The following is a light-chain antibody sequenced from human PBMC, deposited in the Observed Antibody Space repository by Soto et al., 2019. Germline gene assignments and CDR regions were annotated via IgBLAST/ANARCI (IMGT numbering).Light chain of an antibody. CDR2: GAS. J-gene: IGKJ1*01. CDR3: QQYGSSPGT. V-gene: IGKV3-20*01. Sequence: EKVLTQSPAPLSVSPGERVILSCRASQSVDISLAWYQQKPGQAPRLLIFGASIRDTGIPDRFSGRGSGTVFTLTISRLEPEDFAVYYCQQYGSSPGTFGPGTKVDI. CDR1: QSVDIS.